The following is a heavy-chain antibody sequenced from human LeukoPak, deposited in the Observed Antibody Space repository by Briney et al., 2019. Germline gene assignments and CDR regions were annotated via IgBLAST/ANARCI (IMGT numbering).Heavy chain of an antibody. CDR1: GGTFSSYA. CDR2: IIPILGIA. Sequence: SVKVSCKASGGTFSSYAISWVRQAPGQGLEWMGRIIPILGIANYARKFQGRVTITADKSTSTAYMELSSLRSEDTAVYYCARVSDTLTDYWGQGTLVTVSS. D-gene: IGHD3-16*01. CDR3: ARVSDTLTDY. V-gene: IGHV1-69*04. J-gene: IGHJ4*02.